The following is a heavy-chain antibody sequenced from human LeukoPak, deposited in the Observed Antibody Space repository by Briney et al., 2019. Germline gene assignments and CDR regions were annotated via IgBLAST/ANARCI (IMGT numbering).Heavy chain of an antibody. CDR3: ARGKAVVQLEVYFDN. V-gene: IGHV1-69*05. Sequence: GSSVKVSCKASGGTFSSHAISWVRQAPGQGLEWMGGIIPIFGTANYAQKFQGRVTITTDESTSTAYMELSSLRSEDTAVYYCARGKAVVQLEVYFDNWGQGTLGTVSP. CDR2: IIPIFGTA. J-gene: IGHJ4*02. D-gene: IGHD1-1*01. CDR1: GGTFSSHA.